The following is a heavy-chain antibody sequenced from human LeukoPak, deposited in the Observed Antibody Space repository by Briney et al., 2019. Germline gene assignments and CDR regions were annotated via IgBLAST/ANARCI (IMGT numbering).Heavy chain of an antibody. D-gene: IGHD2-21*01. CDR2: ISYDGSNK. J-gene: IGHJ3*02. CDR3: AGDRAYPNDVFNI. Sequence: PGGSLRLSCAASGFTFSSYAMHWVRQAPGKGLEWVAVISYDGSNKYYADSVKGRFTISRDNSKNTLYLHMNSLRDEDTALYYCAGDRAYPNDVFNIWGQGTMITVS. CDR1: GFTFSSYA. V-gene: IGHV3-30*04.